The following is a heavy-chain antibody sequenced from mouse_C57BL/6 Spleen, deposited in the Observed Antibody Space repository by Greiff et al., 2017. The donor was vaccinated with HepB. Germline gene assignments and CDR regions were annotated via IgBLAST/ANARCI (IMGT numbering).Heavy chain of an antibody. D-gene: IGHD1-1*01. CDR3: ARSGTVVRAMDY. J-gene: IGHJ4*01. Sequence: EVQLQQSGPELVKPGASVKISCKASGYTFTDYYMNWVKQSHGKSLEWIGDINPNNGGTSYNQKFKGKATLTVDKSSSTAYMELRSLTSEDSAVYYCARSGTVVRAMDYWGQGTSVTVSS. V-gene: IGHV1-26*01. CDR2: INPNNGGT. CDR1: GYTFTDYY.